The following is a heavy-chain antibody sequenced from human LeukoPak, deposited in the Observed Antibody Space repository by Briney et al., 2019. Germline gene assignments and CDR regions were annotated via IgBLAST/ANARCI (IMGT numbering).Heavy chain of an antibody. CDR2: INAGNGNT. CDR1: GYTFTSYA. CDR3: ARGGGSDYDSSGYYKD. Sequence: GASVKVSCKASGYTFTSYAMHWVRQAPGQRLEWMGWINAGNGNTKYSQKFQGRVTITRDTSASTAYMELSSLRSEDTAVYYCARGGGSDYDSSGYYKDWGQGTLVTVSS. J-gene: IGHJ4*02. V-gene: IGHV1-3*01. D-gene: IGHD3-22*01.